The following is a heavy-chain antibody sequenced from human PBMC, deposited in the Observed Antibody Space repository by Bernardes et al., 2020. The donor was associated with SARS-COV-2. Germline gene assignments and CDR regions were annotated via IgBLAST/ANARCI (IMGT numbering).Heavy chain of an antibody. CDR3: AREYTYGFDS. J-gene: IGHJ4*02. V-gene: IGHV3-48*03. D-gene: IGHD5-18*01. Sequence: GGSLRLSCAASGFTFSSSVMNWVRQAPGKGLEWVSYISTGGSTTSYADSVKGRFTISRDNAKNSLYLQMNSLRAEDTAVYYCAREYTYGFDSWGQGTLVTVSS. CDR1: GFTFSSSV. CDR2: ISTGGSTT.